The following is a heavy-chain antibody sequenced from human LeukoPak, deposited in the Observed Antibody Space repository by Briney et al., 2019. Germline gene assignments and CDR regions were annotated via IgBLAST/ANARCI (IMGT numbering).Heavy chain of an antibody. CDR2: ISSSSTI. Sequence: PGGSLRLSCAASGFTFSSYSMNWVRQAPGKGLEWVSYISSSSTIYYADSVKGRFPISRDNAKNSLYLQMNSLRAEDTAVYYCARDGPLEYSSSYIGPDYWGQGTLVTVSS. CDR1: GFTFSSYS. V-gene: IGHV3-48*01. J-gene: IGHJ4*02. CDR3: ARDGPLEYSSSYIGPDY. D-gene: IGHD6-6*01.